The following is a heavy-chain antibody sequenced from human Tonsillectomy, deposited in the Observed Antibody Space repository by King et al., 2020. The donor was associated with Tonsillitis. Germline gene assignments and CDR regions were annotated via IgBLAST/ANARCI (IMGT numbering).Heavy chain of an antibody. J-gene: IGHJ3*02. CDR2: LSGGGGST. D-gene: IGHD2-2*01. CDR3: AKAMSKTSDPDGFPM. Sequence: VQLVESGGGLVQPGGSLRLSCAASGFTFSNYVMNWVRQAPEKGLEWVSALSGGGGSTYYADSVKGRFTISRDNSKNTLYLQLESLRAEDTSVYFCAKAMSKTSDPDGFPMWGQGTMVTVS. CDR1: GFTFSNYV. V-gene: IGHV3-23*04.